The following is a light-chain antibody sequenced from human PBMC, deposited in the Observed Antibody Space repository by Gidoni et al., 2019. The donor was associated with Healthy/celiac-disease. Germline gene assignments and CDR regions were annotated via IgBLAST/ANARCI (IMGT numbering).Light chain of an antibody. CDR2: QDS. J-gene: IGLJ1*01. CDR1: KLGGKY. Sequence: SYELTQPPSVSVSPGQTASITCSGDKLGGKYACWYQQKPGQSPVLVIYQDSKRPSGIPERFSGSNSGNTATLTMDEADYYCQAWDSSTGVFGTGTKVTVL. V-gene: IGLV3-1*01. CDR3: QAWDSSTGV.